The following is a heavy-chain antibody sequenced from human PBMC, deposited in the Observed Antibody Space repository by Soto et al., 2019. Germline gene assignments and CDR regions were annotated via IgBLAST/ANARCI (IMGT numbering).Heavy chain of an antibody. CDR2: VYYSGST. J-gene: IGHJ4*02. CDR1: GGAISSGGYY. Sequence: QVQLQESGPGLVKPSETLSLTCTVSGGAISSGGYYWNWIRQLPGKGLEWIGYVYYSGSTYYNPSLAGRVTISVDTSTHHFALKLRSLTAADTAVYFCASSAGTFDYWGQGTLVTVSS. CDR3: ASSAGTFDY. V-gene: IGHV4-31*03. D-gene: IGHD1-1*01.